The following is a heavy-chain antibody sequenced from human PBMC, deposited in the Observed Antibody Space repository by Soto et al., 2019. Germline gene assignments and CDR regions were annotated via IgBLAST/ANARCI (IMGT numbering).Heavy chain of an antibody. Sequence: SETLSLTCAVSSGSISSSNWWSWVRQPPGKGLEWIGEIYHSGSTNYNPSLKSRVTISVDKSKNQFSLKLSSVTAADTAVYYCARFKGVDCSSTSCHQRGFDPWGQGTLVTVSS. CDR1: SGSISSSNW. V-gene: IGHV4-4*02. J-gene: IGHJ5*02. CDR2: IYHSGST. D-gene: IGHD2-2*01. CDR3: ARFKGVDCSSTSCHQRGFDP.